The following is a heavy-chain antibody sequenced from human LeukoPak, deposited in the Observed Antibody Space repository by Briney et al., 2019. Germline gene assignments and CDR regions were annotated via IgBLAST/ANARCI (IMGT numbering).Heavy chain of an antibody. CDR3: ARAPYSGSYGGYYYYMDV. D-gene: IGHD1-26*01. CDR2: IYTSGST. CDR1: GGSISSGSYY. V-gene: IGHV4-61*02. Sequence: SQTLSLTCTVSGGSISSGSYYWSWIRQPAGKGLEWIGRIYTSGSTNYNPSLKSRVTISVDTSKNQFSLKLSSVTAADTAVYYCARAPYSGSYGGYYYYMDVWGKGTMVTVSS. J-gene: IGHJ6*03.